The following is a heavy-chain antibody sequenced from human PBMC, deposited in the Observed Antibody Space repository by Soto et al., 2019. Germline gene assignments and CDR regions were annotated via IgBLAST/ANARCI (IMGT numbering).Heavy chain of an antibody. V-gene: IGHV3-48*01. Sequence: PGGSLRLSCAASGFTFSSYSMNWVRQAPGKGQEWVSYIRSSSSTIYYADSVKGRFTISRDNAKNSLYLQMNSLRAEDTAVYYCARVSRLGVPAAIFVENWFDPWGQGTLVTVSS. D-gene: IGHD2-2*01. CDR2: IRSSSSTI. CDR3: ARVSRLGVPAAIFVENWFDP. CDR1: GFTFSSYS. J-gene: IGHJ5*02.